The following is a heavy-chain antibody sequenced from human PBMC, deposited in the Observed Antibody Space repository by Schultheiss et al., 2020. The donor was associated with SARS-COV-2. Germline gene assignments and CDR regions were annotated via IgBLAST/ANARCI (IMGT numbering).Heavy chain of an antibody. Sequence: GGSLRLSCAASGFSFSSYGMSWVRQAPGKGLEWVSVIYSGGSTYYADSVKGRFTISRHNSKNTLYLQMNSLRAEDTAVYYCARYCGGDCYDAFDIWGQGTMVTV. CDR2: IYSGGST. D-gene: IGHD2-21*01. J-gene: IGHJ3*02. V-gene: IGHV3-53*04. CDR3: ARYCGGDCYDAFDI. CDR1: GFSFSSYG.